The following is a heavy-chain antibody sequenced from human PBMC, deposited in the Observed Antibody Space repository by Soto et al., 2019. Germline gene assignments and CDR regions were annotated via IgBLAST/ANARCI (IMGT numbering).Heavy chain of an antibody. J-gene: IGHJ6*02. D-gene: IGHD1-1*01. Sequence: GESLKISCQGSGYIFSKYCITWVRQMPGKGLEWMGRIDPGDSDTNYSPSFQGHVTMSTDKSISTAFLQWSSLKASDTAMYYCARQLPGMLDVWGQGTTVTVSS. CDR3: ARQLPGMLDV. V-gene: IGHV5-10-1*01. CDR1: GYIFSKYC. CDR2: IDPGDSDT.